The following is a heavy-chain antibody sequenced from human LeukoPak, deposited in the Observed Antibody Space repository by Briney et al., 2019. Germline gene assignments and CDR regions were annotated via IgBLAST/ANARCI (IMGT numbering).Heavy chain of an antibody. CDR3: ASSSRTSFPIFDY. J-gene: IGHJ4*02. D-gene: IGHD1-7*01. CDR2: IYYSGST. V-gene: IGHV4-59*01. Sequence: SETLSLTCTASGGSISSYYWSWIRQPPGKGLEWIGYIYYSGSTNYNPSLKSRVTISVDTSKNQFSLKLSSVTAADTAVYYCASSSRTSFPIFDYWGQGTLVTVSS. CDR1: GGSISSYY.